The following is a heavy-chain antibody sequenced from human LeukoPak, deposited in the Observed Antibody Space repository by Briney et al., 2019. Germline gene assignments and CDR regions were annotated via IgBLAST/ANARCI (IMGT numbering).Heavy chain of an antibody. V-gene: IGHV4-59*01. CDR2: IYYSGST. Sequence: SETLSLTCTVSGGSISSYYWSWIRQPPGKGLEWIGYIYYSGSTNYNPSLKSRVTISVDTSKNQFSLKLSSVTAADTAVYYCARVGGYSYYYYYGMDVWGQGTTVTVSS. CDR1: GGSISSYY. J-gene: IGHJ6*02. D-gene: IGHD3-3*01. CDR3: ARVGGYSYYYYYGMDV.